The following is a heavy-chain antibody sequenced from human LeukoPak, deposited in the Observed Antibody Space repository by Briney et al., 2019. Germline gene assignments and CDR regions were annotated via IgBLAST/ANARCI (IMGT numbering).Heavy chain of an antibody. Sequence: GGSLRLSCAASGFNLVDYAMHWVRQVPGKGLEWVSGISYNSGTIVYADSVKGRFTISRDNAKNSLYLQMNSLRAEDTAVYYCAELGITMIGGVWGKGTTVTISS. CDR3: AELGITMIGGV. CDR1: GFNLVDYA. V-gene: IGHV3-9*01. CDR2: ISYNSGTI. D-gene: IGHD3-10*02. J-gene: IGHJ6*04.